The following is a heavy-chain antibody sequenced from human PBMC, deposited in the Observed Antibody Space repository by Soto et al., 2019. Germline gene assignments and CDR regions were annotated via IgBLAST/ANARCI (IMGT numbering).Heavy chain of an antibody. D-gene: IGHD5-18*01. CDR3: ARQGKYNYGSNDF. Sequence: PGESLKISCNGSGYSFTSYWIGWVRQLPGKGLEWMGIIYPDDSDTRYSPSFQGQVIMSADKSISTAYLQWSSLKASDTAMYYCARQGKYNYGSNDFWGQGTLVTVSS. CDR2: IYPDDSDT. V-gene: IGHV5-51*01. CDR1: GYSFTSYW. J-gene: IGHJ4*02.